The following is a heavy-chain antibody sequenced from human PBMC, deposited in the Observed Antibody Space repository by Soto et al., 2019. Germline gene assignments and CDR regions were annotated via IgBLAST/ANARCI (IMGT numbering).Heavy chain of an antibody. Sequence: SETLSLTCAVSGGSICSSNRWSWVRQPPGKGLEWIGEIYHSGSNNYNPSLKSRVTISVDKSKNQFSLKLSSVTAADTAVYYCATSLRYSYYFDYWGQGTLVTVSS. CDR2: IYHSGSN. CDR1: GGSICSSNR. V-gene: IGHV4-4*02. J-gene: IGHJ4*02. CDR3: ATSLRYSYYFDY. D-gene: IGHD3-9*01.